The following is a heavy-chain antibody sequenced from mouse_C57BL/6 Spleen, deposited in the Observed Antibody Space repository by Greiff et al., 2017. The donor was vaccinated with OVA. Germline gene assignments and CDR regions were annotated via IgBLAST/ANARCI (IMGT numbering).Heavy chain of an antibody. CDR1: GYSFTGYY. CDR2: INPSTGGT. CDR3: ARRGIITTVVAPYYYAMDY. D-gene: IGHD1-1*01. Sequence: EVQLQQSGPELVKPGASVKISCKASGYSFTGYYMNWVKQSPEKSLEWIGEINPSTGGTTYNQKFKAKATLTVDKSSSTAYMQLKSLTSEDSAVYYCARRGIITTVVAPYYYAMDYWGQGTSVTVSS. J-gene: IGHJ4*01. V-gene: IGHV1-42*01.